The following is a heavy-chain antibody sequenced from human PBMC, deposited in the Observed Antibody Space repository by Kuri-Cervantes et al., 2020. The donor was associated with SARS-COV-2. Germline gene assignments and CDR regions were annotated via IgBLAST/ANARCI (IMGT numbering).Heavy chain of an antibody. CDR1: GFTFSSYS. CDR3: ARTFEWLGGTRRDYYYYYGMDV. D-gene: IGHD6-19*01. Sequence: GESLKISCAAPGFTFSSYSMNWVRQAPGKGLEWVAVIWYDGSNKYYADSVKGRFTISRDNSKNTLYLQMNSLRAEDTAVYYCARTFEWLGGTRRDYYYYYGMDVWGQGTTVTVSS. CDR2: IWYDGSNK. J-gene: IGHJ6*02. V-gene: IGHV3-33*08.